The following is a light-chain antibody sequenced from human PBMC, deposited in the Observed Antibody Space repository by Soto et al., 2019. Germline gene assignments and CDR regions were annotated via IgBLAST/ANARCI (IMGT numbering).Light chain of an antibody. Sequence: QPVLTQPPSVSGAPGQRVTISCTGSSSNIGAGYDVHWYQQLPGTAPKLLIYGDNNRPSGVPDRFSGSKSGTSASLAITGLQADDEADYYCQSYDTSLSGFAVFGGGTQLTVL. CDR2: GDN. J-gene: IGLJ7*01. CDR3: QSYDTSLSGFAV. CDR1: SSNIGAGYD. V-gene: IGLV1-40*01.